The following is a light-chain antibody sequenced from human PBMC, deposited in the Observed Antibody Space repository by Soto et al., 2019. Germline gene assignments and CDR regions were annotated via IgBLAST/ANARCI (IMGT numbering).Light chain of an antibody. CDR1: TGAVTSGYY. CDR2: NTS. Sequence: QAVVTQEPSLTASPGGTVTLTCASSTGAVTSGYYPNWFQQKPGQAPRALIYNTSNKHSWTPARFSGSLLGGKAALTLSGVQPEDEAEYYCLLYYGAAGVFGGGTKLTVL. V-gene: IGLV7-43*01. J-gene: IGLJ2*01. CDR3: LLYYGAAGV.